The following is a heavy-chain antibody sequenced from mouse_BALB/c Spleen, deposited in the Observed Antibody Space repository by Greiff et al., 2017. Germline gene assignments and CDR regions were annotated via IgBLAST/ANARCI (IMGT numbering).Heavy chain of an antibody. Sequence: EVQVVESGGGLVQPGGSRKLSCAASGFTFSSFGMHWVRQAPEKGLEWVAYISSGSSTIYYADTVKGRFTISRDNPKNTLFLQMTSLRSEDTAMYYCARSGDPVRRNAMDYWGQGTSVTVSS. V-gene: IGHV5-17*02. CDR2: ISSGSSTI. D-gene: IGHD2-14*01. J-gene: IGHJ4*01. CDR3: ARSGDPVRRNAMDY. CDR1: GFTFSSFG.